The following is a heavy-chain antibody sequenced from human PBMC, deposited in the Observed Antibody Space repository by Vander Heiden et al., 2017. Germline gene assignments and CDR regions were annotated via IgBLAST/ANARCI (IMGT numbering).Heavy chain of an antibody. CDR1: GFPFDDYA. CDR3: AKVQDSGYDGGLWY. D-gene: IGHD5-12*01. Sequence: EVQLVESGGGLVQPGRSLRLSCAASGFPFDDYAMHWVRQAPGKGLEWVSGSSWNSGSIGYADSVKCRFTISRDNAKNSLYLQMNSLRAEDTALYYCAKVQDSGYDGGLWYWGHGTLVTVSS. J-gene: IGHJ4*01. CDR2: SSWNSGSI. V-gene: IGHV3-9*01.